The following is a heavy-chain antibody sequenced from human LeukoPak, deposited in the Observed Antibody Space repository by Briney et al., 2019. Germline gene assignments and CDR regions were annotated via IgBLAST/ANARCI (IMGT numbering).Heavy chain of an antibody. V-gene: IGHV4-39*07. CDR1: GGSVSSSSYY. Sequence: SETLSLTCTVSGGSVSSSSYYWAWIRQPPGKGLEWIGSIYYSGLTNYSPSLKSRVTISLDTSKNQFSLNINFVTAADTAVYYCAIQVEMDWEYFQHWGQGTLVTVSS. CDR3: AIQVEMDWEYFQH. D-gene: IGHD5-24*01. CDR2: IYYSGLT. J-gene: IGHJ1*01.